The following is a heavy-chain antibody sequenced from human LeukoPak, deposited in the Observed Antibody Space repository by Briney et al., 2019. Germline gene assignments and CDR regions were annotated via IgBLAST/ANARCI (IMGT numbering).Heavy chain of an antibody. CDR2: IKQDGSEK. Sequence: GGSLRLSCAASGFTFSSYWMSWVRQAPGKGLEWVANIKQDGSEKYYVDSVKGRFTISRDNAKNSLYLQMNSLRAEDTAVYYCARLLWFGELFSGGLDYWGQGTLVTVSS. CDR3: ARLLWFGELFSGGLDY. J-gene: IGHJ4*02. D-gene: IGHD3-10*01. CDR1: GFTFSSYW. V-gene: IGHV3-7*01.